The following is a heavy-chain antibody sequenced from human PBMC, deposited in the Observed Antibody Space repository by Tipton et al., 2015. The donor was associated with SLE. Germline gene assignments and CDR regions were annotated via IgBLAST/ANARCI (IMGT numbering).Heavy chain of an antibody. Sequence: LRLSCAASGFTFSSYDMSWVRQAPGKGLEWVGTVYYTGNTFYNPSLKSRVTISAGTSKNQFSLRLNSVTAADTAVYYCARSPYYYDAMDVWGQGTAVTVSS. CDR2: VYYTGNT. CDR3: ARSPYYYDAMDV. V-gene: IGHV4-59*01. J-gene: IGHJ6*02. CDR1: GFTFSSYD.